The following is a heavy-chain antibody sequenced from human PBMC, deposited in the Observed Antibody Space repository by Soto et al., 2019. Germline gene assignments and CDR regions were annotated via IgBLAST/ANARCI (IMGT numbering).Heavy chain of an antibody. CDR1: GYSISSGYY. D-gene: IGHD6-13*01. Sequence: SETLSLTCAVSGYSISSGYYWGWIRQPPGKGLEWLGTTYYGASSYYNPSLRSRITILLDAAKNQLSLKLSSVTAADTAVYFCVRVAGSASWYETDSWGQGILVTVSS. CDR2: TYYGASS. V-gene: IGHV4-38-2*01. CDR3: VRVAGSASWYETDS. J-gene: IGHJ4*02.